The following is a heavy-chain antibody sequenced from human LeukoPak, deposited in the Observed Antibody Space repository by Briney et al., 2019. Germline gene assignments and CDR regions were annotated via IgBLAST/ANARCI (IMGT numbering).Heavy chain of an antibody. CDR3: ARETGPGGTGYPDY. CDR1: GFTFSSYS. V-gene: IGHV3-21*01. CDR2: ISSSSSYI. D-gene: IGHD1-14*01. Sequence: GGSLRLSCAASGFTFSSYSMNWVRQAPGKGLEWVSSISSSSSYIYYADSVKGRFTISRGNAKNSLYLQMNSLSADDAAVYYCARETGPGGTGYPDYWGQGTLVTVSS. J-gene: IGHJ4*02.